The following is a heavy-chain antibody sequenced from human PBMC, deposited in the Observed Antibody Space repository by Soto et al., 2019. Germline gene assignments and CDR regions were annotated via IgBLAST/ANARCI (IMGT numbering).Heavy chain of an antibody. V-gene: IGHV1-8*01. CDR3: ARGDYDFWSGYPDAFDI. Sequence: QVQLVQSGAEVKKPGASVKVSCKASGYTFTSYDINWVRQATGQGLEWMRWMNPNSGNTGYAQKFQGRVTMTRNTSISTAYMELSSLRSEDTAVYYCARGDYDFWSGYPDAFDIWGQGTMVTVSS. J-gene: IGHJ3*02. CDR1: GYTFTSYD. D-gene: IGHD3-3*01. CDR2: MNPNSGNT.